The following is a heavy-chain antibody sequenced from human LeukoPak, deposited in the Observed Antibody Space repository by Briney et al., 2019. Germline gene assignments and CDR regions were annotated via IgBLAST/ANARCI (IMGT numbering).Heavy chain of an antibody. V-gene: IGHV1-18*01. CDR2: ISAYNGNT. J-gene: IGHJ4*02. D-gene: IGHD4-23*01. Sequence: ASVKVSCKASGGTFSSYTISWVRQAPGQGLEWMGWISAYNGNTNYAQKLQGRVTMTTDTSTSTAYMELRSLRSDDTAVYYCARDDYGGVYGYWGQGTLVTVSS. CDR3: ARDDYGGVYGY. CDR1: GGTFSSYT.